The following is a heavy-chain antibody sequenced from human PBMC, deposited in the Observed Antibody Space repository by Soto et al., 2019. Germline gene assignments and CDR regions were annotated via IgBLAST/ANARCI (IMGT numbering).Heavy chain of an antibody. Sequence: QVQLQESGPGLMKPSGTLSLTCAVSGGSISTNNWWHWIRHPPGKDLEWIGEIHHTGSINYTPSLRSRVTMSIDESKNRFSRRWTAVTAADTAVYYCARERGAGTYQGFDYWGQGTLVTVSA. CDR3: ARERGAGTYQGFDY. J-gene: IGHJ4*02. D-gene: IGHD1-26*01. V-gene: IGHV4-4*02. CDR1: GGSISTNNW. CDR2: IHHTGSI.